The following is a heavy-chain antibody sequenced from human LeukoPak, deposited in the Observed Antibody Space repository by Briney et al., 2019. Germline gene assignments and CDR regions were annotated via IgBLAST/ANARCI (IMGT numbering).Heavy chain of an antibody. Sequence: SGGSLRLSCAASGFTFSNSAMYWVRQAPGKGLEFVSVISTNGDRTYYADSVKGRFTISRDNSKNTLYLQMGSLRADDMAVYYCARGVAISSSGWYDTFDYWGQGVLVTISS. CDR3: ARGVAISSSGWYDTFDY. CDR2: ISTNGDRT. CDR1: GFTFSNSA. J-gene: IGHJ4*02. D-gene: IGHD6-19*01. V-gene: IGHV3-64*02.